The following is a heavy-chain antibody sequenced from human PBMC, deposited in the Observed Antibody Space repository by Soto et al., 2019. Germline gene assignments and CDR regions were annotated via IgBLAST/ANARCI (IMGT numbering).Heavy chain of an antibody. V-gene: IGHV4-59*01. CDR2: IYYSGST. J-gene: IGHJ3*02. CDR1: GGSISTYY. D-gene: IGHD2-8*01. Sequence: QVQLQESGPGLVKPSETLSLTCTVSGGSISTYYWSWIRQPPGKGLEWIGYIYYSGSTDYNPSLKSRVTISVDTSNIQFSLKLSSVTAADTAVYYCARSYPGMRAFDIWGQGTMVTVSS. CDR3: ARSYPGMRAFDI.